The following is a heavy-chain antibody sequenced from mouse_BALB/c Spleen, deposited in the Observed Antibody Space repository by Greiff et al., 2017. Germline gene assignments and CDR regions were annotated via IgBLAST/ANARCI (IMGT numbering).Heavy chain of an antibody. CDR2: ISSGGSYT. Sequence: DVHLVESGGGLVKPGGSLKLSCAASGFTFSSYTMSWVRQTPEKRLEWVATISSGGSYTYYPDSVKGRFTISRDNAKNTLYLQMSSLKSEDTAMYYCTSHYGSSAWFAYWGQGTLVTVSA. V-gene: IGHV5-6-4*01. CDR3: TSHYGSSAWFAY. D-gene: IGHD1-1*01. J-gene: IGHJ3*01. CDR1: GFTFSSYT.